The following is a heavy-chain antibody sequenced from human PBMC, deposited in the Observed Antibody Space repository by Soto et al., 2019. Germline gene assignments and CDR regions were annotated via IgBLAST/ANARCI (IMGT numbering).Heavy chain of an antibody. V-gene: IGHV3-9*01. CDR2: ISWNSGSI. J-gene: IGHJ6*02. D-gene: IGHD3-10*01. Sequence: GGSLRLSCAASGFTFDDYAMHWVRQAPGKGLEWVSGISWNSGSIGYADSVKGRFTISRDNAKNSLYLQMNSLRAEDTALYYCAKDRMVRGSYYYGMDVWGQGTTVTVS. CDR3: AKDRMVRGSYYYGMDV. CDR1: GFTFDDYA.